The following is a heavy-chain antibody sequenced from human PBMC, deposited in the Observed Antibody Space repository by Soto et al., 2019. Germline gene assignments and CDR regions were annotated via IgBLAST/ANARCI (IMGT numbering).Heavy chain of an antibody. CDR3: AREQQWVVYRDYDI. J-gene: IGHJ3*02. V-gene: IGHV3-33*01. Sequence: QVQLVESGGGVVQPGRSLRLSCAASGFSLSTYGMYWVRQAPGKGLEWVAVMWHDGSNKDYADSVKGRFTISRDNSKNTLYLQMNSLRAEDTAVYYCAREQQWVVYRDYDIWGQGTMVTVSS. CDR1: GFSLSTYG. D-gene: IGHD6-19*01. CDR2: MWHDGSNK.